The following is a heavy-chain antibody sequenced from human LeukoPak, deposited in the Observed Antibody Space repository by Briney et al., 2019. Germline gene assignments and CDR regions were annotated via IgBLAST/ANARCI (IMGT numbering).Heavy chain of an antibody. J-gene: IGHJ4*02. V-gene: IGHV3-21*01. CDR2: ISSSSSYI. CDR1: GFTFSSYS. Sequence: PGGSLRLSCAASGFTFSSYSMSWVRQAPGKGLEWVSSISSSSSYIYYADSVKGRFTISRDNAKNSLYLQMNSLRAEDTAVYYCAREPGIAAAGSFDYWGQGTLVTVSS. CDR3: AREPGIAAAGSFDY. D-gene: IGHD6-13*01.